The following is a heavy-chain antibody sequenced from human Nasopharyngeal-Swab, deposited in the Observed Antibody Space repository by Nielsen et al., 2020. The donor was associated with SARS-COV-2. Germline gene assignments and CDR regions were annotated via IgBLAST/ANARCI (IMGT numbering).Heavy chain of an antibody. Sequence: GSLRLSCAASGFTFNNYNFNWVRQAPGKGLEWVSSISSSSSYIYYAGSVKGRFTISRDNSKNTLYLQMNSLRADDTALYYCAKDQGYSYGAPDSWGQGTLVTVSS. J-gene: IGHJ4*02. CDR1: GFTFNNYN. CDR2: ISSSSSYI. CDR3: AKDQGYSYGAPDS. V-gene: IGHV3-21*04. D-gene: IGHD5-18*01.